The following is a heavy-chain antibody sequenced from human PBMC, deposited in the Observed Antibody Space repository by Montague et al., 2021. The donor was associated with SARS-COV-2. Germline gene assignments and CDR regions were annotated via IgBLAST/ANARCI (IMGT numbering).Heavy chain of an antibody. Sequence: SETLSLTCTVSGDAISEKTYKWGWIRQPPGKGLEFIASVSSRGRTQYXXXVESRVTLSVDTSKNEISLKVTSVTAADTSVYYCARLALSSWPSYYLYGLDVWGPGTMITVSS. CDR3: ARLALSSWPSYYLYGLDV. CDR1: GDAISEKTYK. CDR2: VSSRGRT. J-gene: IGHJ6*01. D-gene: IGHD2-15*01. V-gene: IGHV4-39*01.